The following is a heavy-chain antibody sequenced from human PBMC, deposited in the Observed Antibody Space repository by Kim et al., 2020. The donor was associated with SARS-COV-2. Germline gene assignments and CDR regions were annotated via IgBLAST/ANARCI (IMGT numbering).Heavy chain of an antibody. V-gene: IGHV4-39*07. CDR1: GGSISSSSYY. Sequence: SETLSLTCTVSGGSISSSSYYWGWIRQPPGKGLEWIGSIYYSGSTYYNPSLKSRVTISVDTSKNQFSLKLSSETAADTAVYYCATREVRIVGARDYWGQGTLVTVSS. CDR3: ATREVRIVGARDY. CDR2: IYYSGST. D-gene: IGHD1-26*01. J-gene: IGHJ4*02.